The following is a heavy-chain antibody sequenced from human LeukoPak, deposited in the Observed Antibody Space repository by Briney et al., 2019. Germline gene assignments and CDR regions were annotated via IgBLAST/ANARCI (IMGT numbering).Heavy chain of an antibody. CDR2: IYHSGST. CDR3: ARDRGIAVASDY. D-gene: IGHD6-19*01. J-gene: IGHJ4*02. CDR1: GYSISSGYY. Sequence: SETLSLTCTVSGYSISSGYYWGWIRQPPGKGLEWIGSIYHSGSTYYNPSLKSRVTISVDTSKNQFSLKLSSVTAADTAVYYCARDRGIAVASDYWGQGTLVTVSS. V-gene: IGHV4-38-2*02.